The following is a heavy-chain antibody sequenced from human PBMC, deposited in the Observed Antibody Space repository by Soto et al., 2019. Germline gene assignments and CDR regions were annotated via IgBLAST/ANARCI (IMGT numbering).Heavy chain of an antibody. J-gene: IGHJ4*02. D-gene: IGHD3-3*01. CDR3: ATAYYDFWSGYSH. Sequence: ASLKVSCKTSGYTFTSYGISWVRQAPGQGLEWMGGFDPEDGETIYAQKFQGRVTMTEDTSTDTAYMELSSLRSEDTAVYYCATAYYDFWSGYSHWGQGTLVTVSS. CDR2: FDPEDGET. V-gene: IGHV1-24*01. CDR1: GYTFTSYG.